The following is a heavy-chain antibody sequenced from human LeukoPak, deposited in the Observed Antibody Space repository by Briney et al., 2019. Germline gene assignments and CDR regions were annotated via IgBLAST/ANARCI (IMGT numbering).Heavy chain of an antibody. CDR3: ARTLGYCSGGSCYLFDY. Sequence: ASVKVSCKASGYTFTGYYMHWVRQAPGQGLEWMGWINPNSGGTNYAQKFQGRVTMTRDTSISTAYMELSRLRSDDTAVYYCARTLGYCSGGSCYLFDYWGQGTLVTVSS. CDR1: GYTFTGYY. D-gene: IGHD2-15*01. CDR2: INPNSGGT. V-gene: IGHV1-2*02. J-gene: IGHJ4*02.